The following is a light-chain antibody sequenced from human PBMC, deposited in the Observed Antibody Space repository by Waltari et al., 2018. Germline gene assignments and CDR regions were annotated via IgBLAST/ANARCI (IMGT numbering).Light chain of an antibody. CDR1: TSDLGGYNY. CDR2: DVS. J-gene: IGLJ3*02. CDR3: SSFTSSSTWV. V-gene: IGLV2-14*01. Sequence: QSALTQPASVSGSPGQPITISCTGTTSDLGGYNYVSWYQQHPGKAPKLMIYDVSGRPSGVSNRFSGSKSGNTASLIISGLQAEDEADYYCSSFTSSSTWVFGGGTKLTVL.